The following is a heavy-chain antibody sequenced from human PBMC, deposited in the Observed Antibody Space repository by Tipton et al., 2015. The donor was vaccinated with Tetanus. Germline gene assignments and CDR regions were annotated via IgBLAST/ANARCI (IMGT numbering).Heavy chain of an antibody. CDR3: ARRSGYSGYDGPNNWFDP. J-gene: IGHJ5*02. V-gene: IGHV1-69*01. D-gene: IGHD5-12*01. CDR2: IIPIFGTA. Sequence: QVQLVQSGAEVKKPGSSVKVSCKASGGTFSSYAISWVRQAPGQGLEWMGGIIPIFGTANYAQKFQGRVTITADESTSTAYMELSSLRSEDTAVYYCARRSGYSGYDGPNNWFDPWGQGTLVTVSS. CDR1: GGTFSSYA.